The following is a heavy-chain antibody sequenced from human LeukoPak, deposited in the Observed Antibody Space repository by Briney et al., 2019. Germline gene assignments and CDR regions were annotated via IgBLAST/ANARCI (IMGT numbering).Heavy chain of an antibody. CDR2: IYYSGST. V-gene: IGHV4-59*01. CDR3: ARVGVAAAICVWRYNWFDP. Sequence: SSETLSLTCTVSGGSISSYYWSWIRQPPGKGLEWIGYIYYSGSTNYNPSLKSRVTISVDTSKNQFSLKLSSVTAADTAVYYCARVGVAAAICVWRYNWFDPWGQGTLVTVSS. J-gene: IGHJ5*02. CDR1: GGSISSYY. D-gene: IGHD2-15*01.